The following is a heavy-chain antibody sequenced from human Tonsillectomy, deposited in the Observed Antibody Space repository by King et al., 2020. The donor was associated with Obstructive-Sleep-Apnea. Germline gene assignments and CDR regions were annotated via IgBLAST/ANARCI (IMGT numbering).Heavy chain of an antibody. CDR1: GYSISSDYY. CDR2: IYHSGST. D-gene: IGHD3-16*01. Sequence: QLQESGPGLVKPSETLSLTCTVSGYSISSDYYWGWIRQPPGKGLEWIATIYHSGSTYYNPSLKLRVTISVDTSKNQFSLRLRPVTAADTAVYYCARVGPSQTDYWGQGTLVTVSS. CDR3: ARVGPSQTDY. V-gene: IGHV4-38-2*02. J-gene: IGHJ4*02.